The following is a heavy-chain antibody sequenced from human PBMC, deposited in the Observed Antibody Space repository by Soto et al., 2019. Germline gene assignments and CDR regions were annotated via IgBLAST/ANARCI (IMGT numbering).Heavy chain of an antibody. CDR3: ARFCSSPWFDP. CDR2: IYYSGST. CDR1: GGSISRYY. V-gene: IGHV4-59*01. D-gene: IGHD6-13*01. J-gene: IGHJ5*02. Sequence: PSETLSLTCTVSGGSISRYYWSWIRQPPGKGLEWIGYIYYSGSTNYNPSLKSRVTISVDTSKNQFSLKLSSVTAADTAVYYCARFCSSPWFDPWGQGTLVTSPQ.